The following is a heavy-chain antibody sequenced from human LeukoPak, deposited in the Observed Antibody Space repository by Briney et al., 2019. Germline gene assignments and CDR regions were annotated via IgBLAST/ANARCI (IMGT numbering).Heavy chain of an antibody. D-gene: IGHD2-15*01. CDR3: ARQYCSGGNCGPYNWFDS. CDR1: GFTFRSYS. V-gene: IGHV3-21*04. Sequence: GGSLRLSCAASGFTFRSYSMNWVRQAPGKGLEWVSAIDPSSTYIYYADSVKGRFTISRDNAENSLYLQMNSLRVEDTAVYYCARQYCSGGNCGPYNWFDSWGQGTLVTVSS. CDR2: IDPSSTYI. J-gene: IGHJ5*01.